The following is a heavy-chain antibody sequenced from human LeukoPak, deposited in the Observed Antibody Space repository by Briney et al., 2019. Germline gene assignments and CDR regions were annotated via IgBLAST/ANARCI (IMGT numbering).Heavy chain of an antibody. CDR2: IYYSGST. CDR1: GGSISSSSYY. Sequence: SETLSLTCTVSGGSISSSSYYWGWIRQPPGKGLEWIGYIYYSGSTNYNPSLKSRVTISVDTSKNQFSLKLSSVTAADTAVYYCARGPIVGAPRYYYYMDVWGKGTTVTVSS. V-gene: IGHV4-61*05. CDR3: ARGPIVGAPRYYYYMDV. J-gene: IGHJ6*03. D-gene: IGHD1-26*01.